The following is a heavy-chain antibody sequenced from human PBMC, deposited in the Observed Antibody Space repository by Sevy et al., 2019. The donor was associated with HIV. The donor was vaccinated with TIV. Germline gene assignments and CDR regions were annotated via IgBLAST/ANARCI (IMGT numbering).Heavy chain of an antibody. CDR1: GISFTTSG. D-gene: IGHD3-9*01. CDR3: AKDFTGYNGMDV. Sequence: GGSLRLSCVVSGISFTTSGMHWVRQAPGKGLEWVAVISYHGRDNFYAESVKGRSTISRDNSKNMLYLQINSLRAEDTAVYYCAKDFTGYNGMDVWGQGTMVTVSS. CDR2: ISYHGRDN. V-gene: IGHV3-30*18. J-gene: IGHJ6*02.